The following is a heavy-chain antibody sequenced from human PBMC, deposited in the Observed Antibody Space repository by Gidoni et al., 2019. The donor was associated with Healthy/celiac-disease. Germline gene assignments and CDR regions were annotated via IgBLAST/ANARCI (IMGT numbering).Heavy chain of an antibody. V-gene: IGHV3-23*01. D-gene: IGHD3-22*01. CDR3: AKDDRDYYDSRAFDY. CDR2: ISGIGGST. Sequence: EVQLLESGGGLVQPGGSLRISCAASGFTFRRYALSWVRQALGKGLEGVSAISGIGGSTDYADSVKGRFTISRDNSKNTLYLQMNSLRAEDTAVYYCAKDDRDYYDSRAFDYWGQGTLVTVSS. J-gene: IGHJ4*02. CDR1: GFTFRRYA.